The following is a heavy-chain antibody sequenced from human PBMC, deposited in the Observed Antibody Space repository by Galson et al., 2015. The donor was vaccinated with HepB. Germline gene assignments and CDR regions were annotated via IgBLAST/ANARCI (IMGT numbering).Heavy chain of an antibody. D-gene: IGHD3-3*01. CDR1: GFTFSSYG. Sequence: SLRLSCAASGFTFSSYGMHWVRQAPGKGLEWVAVISYDGSNKYYADSVKGRFTISRDNSKNTLYLQMNSLRAEDTAVYYCAKDLGILEWSPYYYYGMDVWGQGTTVTVSS. CDR2: ISYDGSNK. J-gene: IGHJ6*02. V-gene: IGHV3-30*18. CDR3: AKDLGILEWSPYYYYGMDV.